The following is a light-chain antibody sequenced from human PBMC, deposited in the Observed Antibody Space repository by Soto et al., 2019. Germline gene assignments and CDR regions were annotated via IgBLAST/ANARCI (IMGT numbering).Light chain of an antibody. V-gene: IGKV1-5*03. J-gene: IGKJ1*01. CDR3: QQYQTYSQ. Sequence: DIQMTQSPSTLSASVGDRVTITCRASQSINTWLAWYQLKPGRAPKLLIYKASTLESGVSSRFSGSGSGTEFTLTISSLQPDDFATYYCQQYQTYSQFGQGTWVEIK. CDR1: QSINTW. CDR2: KAS.